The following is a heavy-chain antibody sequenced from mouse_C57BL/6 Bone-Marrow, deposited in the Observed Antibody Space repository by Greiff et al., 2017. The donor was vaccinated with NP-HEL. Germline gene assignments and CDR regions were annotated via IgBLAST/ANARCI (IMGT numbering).Heavy chain of an antibody. CDR3: ARVRGWGYFDY. Sequence: EVMLVESEGGLVQPGSSMKLSCTASGFTFSDYYMAWVRQVPEKGLEWVANINYDGSSTYYLDSLKSRFIISRDNAKNILYLQMSSLKSEDTATYYCARVRGWGYFDYWGQGTTLTVSS. CDR1: GFTFSDYY. V-gene: IGHV5-16*01. CDR2: INYDGSST. D-gene: IGHD3-3*01. J-gene: IGHJ2*01.